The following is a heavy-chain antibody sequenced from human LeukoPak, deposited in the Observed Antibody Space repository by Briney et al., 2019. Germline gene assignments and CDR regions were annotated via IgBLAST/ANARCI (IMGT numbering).Heavy chain of an antibody. CDR3: ARARIGGNWFDP. J-gene: IGHJ5*02. V-gene: IGHV1-69*01. Sequence: SVKVSCKASGGTFSSSPISWVRQAPGQGLEWMGGIIPLFGTANYAHKFQGRVTITADESTSTAYMELSSLRSEDTAVYYCARARIGGNWFDPWGQGTLVTVSS. D-gene: IGHD3-16*01. CDR1: GGTFSSSP. CDR2: IIPLFGTA.